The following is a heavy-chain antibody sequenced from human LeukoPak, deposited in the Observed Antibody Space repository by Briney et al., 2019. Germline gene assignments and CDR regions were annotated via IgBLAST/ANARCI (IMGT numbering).Heavy chain of an antibody. V-gene: IGHV3-11*01. CDR2: SSSSGTTI. J-gene: IGHJ4*02. CDR3: ARRRDFIDY. CDR1: GFTLSDYY. Sequence: GGSLRLSCAASGFTLSDYYMSWIRQAPGKGLEWVSYSSSSGTTIYYADSVKGRFAISRDNAKNSLYPQMNSLRAEDTAVYYCARRRDFIDYWGQGTLVTVSS. D-gene: IGHD3/OR15-3a*01.